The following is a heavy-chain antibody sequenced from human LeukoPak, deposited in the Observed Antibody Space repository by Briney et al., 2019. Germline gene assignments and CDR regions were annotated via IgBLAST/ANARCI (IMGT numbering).Heavy chain of an antibody. CDR3: AGRSGSYSA. V-gene: IGHV4-39*01. CDR1: GGSISSGGYY. J-gene: IGHJ5*02. CDR2: IYYRGST. D-gene: IGHD1-26*01. Sequence: SETLSLTCTVSGGSISSGGYYWSWIRQHPGKGLEWIGSIYYRGSTYYNPSLQSRVTTYVDTSKNQFSLRLSSVTAADTAVYYCAGRSGSYSAWGQGALVTVSS.